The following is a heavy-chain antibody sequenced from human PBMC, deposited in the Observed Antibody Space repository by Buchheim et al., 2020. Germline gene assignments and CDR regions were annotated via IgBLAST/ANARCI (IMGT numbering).Heavy chain of an antibody. CDR3: ARGYTYYYDSSGYSGGFDY. V-gene: IGHV3-30-3*01. J-gene: IGHJ4*02. CDR1: GFTFSSYA. Sequence: QVQLVESGGGVVQPGRSLRLSCAASGFTFSSYAMHWVRQAPGKGLEWVAVISYDGSNKYYADSVKGRFTISRDNSKNTLYLQMNSLRAEDTAVYYCARGYTYYYDSSGYSGGFDYWGQGTL. D-gene: IGHD3-22*01. CDR2: ISYDGSNK.